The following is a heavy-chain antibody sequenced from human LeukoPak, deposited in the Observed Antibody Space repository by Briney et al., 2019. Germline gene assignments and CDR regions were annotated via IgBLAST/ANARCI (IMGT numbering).Heavy chain of an antibody. D-gene: IGHD3-22*01. CDR2: IYPGDSDT. Sequence: PGEPLNISVQGSGYSFTTYWIGWVRQMPGRGLEWTRIIYPGDSDTRYSPSFQGQVTISADKSISTAYLQWSSLKASDTAMYYCARQFRDSSGYYSYYFDYWGQGTLVTVSS. J-gene: IGHJ4*02. V-gene: IGHV5-51*01. CDR3: ARQFRDSSGYYSYYFDY. CDR1: GYSFTTYW.